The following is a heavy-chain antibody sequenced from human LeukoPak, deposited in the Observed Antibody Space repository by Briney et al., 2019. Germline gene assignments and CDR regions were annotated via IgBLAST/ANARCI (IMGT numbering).Heavy chain of an antibody. J-gene: IGHJ2*01. CDR2: IYSGGST. D-gene: IGHD2-2*01. CDR3: AKGRPTELGYCGRSICADWYFDL. V-gene: IGHV3-53*01. CDR1: GFTVSSNY. Sequence: GGSLRLSCAASGFTVSSNYMSWVRQAPGKGLEWVSVIYSGGSTYYADSVKGRFTISRDNSKNTLYLQMSSLRVEDTAVYYCAKGRPTELGYCGRSICADWYFDLWGRGTLLTVSS.